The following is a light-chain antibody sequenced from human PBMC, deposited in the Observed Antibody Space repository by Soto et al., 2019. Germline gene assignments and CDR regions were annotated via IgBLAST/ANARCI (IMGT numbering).Light chain of an antibody. J-gene: IGKJ5*01. CDR2: GAS. CDR1: QSIRTN. Sequence: EIVMTQSPATLSVSPGERAILSCSASQSIRTNVAWYQQRPGQAPRLLIYGASTRATDIPARFSGSGSGTEVTLTISSLQSEDFAIYYCQQYNHWTSITFGQGKRLEF. CDR3: QQYNHWTSIT. V-gene: IGKV3-15*01.